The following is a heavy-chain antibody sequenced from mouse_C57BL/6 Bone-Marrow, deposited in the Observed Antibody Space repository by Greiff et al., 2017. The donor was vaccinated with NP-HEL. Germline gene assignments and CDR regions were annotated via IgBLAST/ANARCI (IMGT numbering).Heavy chain of an antibody. V-gene: IGHV1-64*01. CDR3: ARSDGCYVLFAY. J-gene: IGHJ3*01. D-gene: IGHD2-3*01. CDR1: GYTFTSYW. CDR2: IYPNSGST. Sequence: VQLQQPGAELVKPGASVKLSCKASGYTFTSYWMHWVKQRPGQGLEWIGMIYPNSGSTNYNEKFKGKATLTVDKSSSTAYMQLSSLTSEDSAVYYCARSDGCYVLFAYGGQGTLVTVSA.